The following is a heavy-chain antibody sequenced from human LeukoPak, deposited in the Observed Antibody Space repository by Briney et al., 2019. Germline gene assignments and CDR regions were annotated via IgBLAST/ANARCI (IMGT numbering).Heavy chain of an antibody. D-gene: IGHD3-22*01. J-gene: IGHJ3*02. CDR3: AKDIYYDTQGGAFDI. Sequence: PGRSLRLSCAASGFTYGTYAVSWVRQAPGKGLDWVSAISDNGAATYYADSVRGRFTVSRDNSINTVYLQMNSLRAEDTALYYCAKDIYYDTQGGAFDIWGQGTMVTVSS. CDR1: GFTYGTYA. CDR2: ISDNGAAT. V-gene: IGHV3-23*01.